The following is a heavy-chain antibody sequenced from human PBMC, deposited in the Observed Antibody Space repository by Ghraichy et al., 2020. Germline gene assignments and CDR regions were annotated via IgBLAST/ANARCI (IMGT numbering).Heavy chain of an antibody. Sequence: TLSLTCTVSGGSISGHHWSWIRQPPGKGLEWIGYIFYTGATNYSPSLKSRATISVDTSKNQFSLKLTSVTAEDTAVYYCARLSALGFYGSANYHSPDYWGRGTLVSVSS. D-gene: IGHD3-10*01. J-gene: IGHJ4*02. CDR3: ARLSALGFYGSANYHSPDY. CDR2: IFYTGAT. CDR1: GGSISGHH. V-gene: IGHV4-59*11.